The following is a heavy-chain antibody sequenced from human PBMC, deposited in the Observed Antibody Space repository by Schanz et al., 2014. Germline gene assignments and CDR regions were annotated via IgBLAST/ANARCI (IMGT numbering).Heavy chain of an antibody. Sequence: EVKLLESGGTLVRPGGSLRLSCAASEFTFSTDAMSWVRQAPGKGLEWVSSISGSGGSTYYADSVKGRFTISRDNSKNTLYLQMNSLRAEDTAVYYCAKGRFGELSAFDIWGQGTMVTVSS. CDR2: ISGSGGST. D-gene: IGHD3-10*01. J-gene: IGHJ3*02. V-gene: IGHV3-23*01. CDR3: AKGRFGELSAFDI. CDR1: EFTFSTDA.